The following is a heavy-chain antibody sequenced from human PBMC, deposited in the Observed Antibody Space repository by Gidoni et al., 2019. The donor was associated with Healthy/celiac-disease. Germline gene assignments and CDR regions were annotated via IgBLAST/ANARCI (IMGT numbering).Heavy chain of an antibody. CDR2: IKSKTDGGTT. Sequence: EVQLVESGGGLVKPGGSLRLSCAASGFTFSNAWMSWLRQAPGKGLEGGGRIKSKTDGGTTDYAAPVKGRFTISRDDTKNTLYLQMNSLKTEDTAGYYCTTGSHLTIFGVVIREPFDYWGQGTLVTVSS. CDR3: TTGSHLTIFGVVIREPFDY. J-gene: IGHJ4*02. D-gene: IGHD3-3*01. V-gene: IGHV3-15*01. CDR1: GFTFSNAW.